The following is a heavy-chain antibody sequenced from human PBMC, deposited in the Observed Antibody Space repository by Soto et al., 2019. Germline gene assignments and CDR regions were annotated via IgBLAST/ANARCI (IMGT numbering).Heavy chain of an antibody. CDR2: ISHDGSAK. CDR1: GFTFITSG. J-gene: IGHJ5*02. Sequence: GGSLRLSSAASGFTFITSGMHWVRQAPVKGLEWVAVISHDGSAKYYLDSVQGRFTISRDTSKQTLYLQMDSLKDEDTAIYYCAKDWGSSGWYNWFDPWGQGRLVTVSS. V-gene: IGHV3-30*18. CDR3: AKDWGSSGWYNWFDP. D-gene: IGHD6-25*01.